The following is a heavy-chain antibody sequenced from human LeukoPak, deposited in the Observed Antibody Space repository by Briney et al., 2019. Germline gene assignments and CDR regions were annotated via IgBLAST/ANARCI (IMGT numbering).Heavy chain of an antibody. CDR3: ARIQWGPDYYDFMSSTTKGMDV. CDR2: ISSSGSTI. V-gene: IGHV3-11*04. CDR1: GFTFSDYY. D-gene: IGHD3-3*01. J-gene: IGHJ6*02. Sequence: GGSLRLSCAASGFTFSDYYMSWIRQAPGKGLEWVSYISSSGSTIYYADSVKGRFTISRDNAKNSLYLQMNSLRAEDTAVYYCARIQWGPDYYDFMSSTTKGMDVWGRGTTVTVSS.